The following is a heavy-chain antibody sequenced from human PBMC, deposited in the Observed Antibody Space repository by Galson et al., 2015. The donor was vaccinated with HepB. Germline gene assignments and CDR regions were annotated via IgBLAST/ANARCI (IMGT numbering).Heavy chain of an antibody. CDR3: VKESSYVPPGLRYFDWLTPEVGDAIDY. Sequence: SLRLSCAASGFTFSSYAMHWVRQAPGKGLEYVSAISSNGGSTYYADSVKGRFTISRDNSKNTLYLHMSSLRAEDTAVYYCVKESSYVPPGLRYFDWLTPEVGDAIDYWGQGTLVTVSS. CDR2: ISSNGGST. D-gene: IGHD3-9*01. J-gene: IGHJ4*02. V-gene: IGHV3-64D*06. CDR1: GFTFSSYA.